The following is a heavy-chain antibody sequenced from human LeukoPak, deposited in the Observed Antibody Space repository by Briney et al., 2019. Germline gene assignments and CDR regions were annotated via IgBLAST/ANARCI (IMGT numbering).Heavy chain of an antibody. CDR1: GFTFSSYA. CDR2: ISGSGGST. J-gene: IGHJ4*02. V-gene: IGHV3-23*01. D-gene: IGHD3-22*01. CDR3: AKVLTGYYYDSSGYSS. Sequence: GALRLSCAASGFTFSSYAMSWVRQAPGKGLEWVSAISGSGGSTCYADSVKGRFTISRDNSKNTLYLQLNSLRAEDTAVYYCAKVLTGYYYDSSGYSSWGQGTLVTVSS.